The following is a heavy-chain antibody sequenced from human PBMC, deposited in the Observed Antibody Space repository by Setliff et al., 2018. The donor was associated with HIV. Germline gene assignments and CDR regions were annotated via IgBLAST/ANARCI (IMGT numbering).Heavy chain of an antibody. D-gene: IGHD5-12*01. V-gene: IGHV3-30*01. J-gene: IGHJ3*02. Sequence: WGSLRLSCAASGFTFSSYAMHWVRQAPGKGLEWVAVISYDGSNKYYADSVKGRFTISRDNSKNTLYLQMNSLGADDRAVYYCAKVRLMFLDDAFDIWGQGTMVTVSS. CDR1: GFTFSSYA. CDR3: AKVRLMFLDDAFDI. CDR2: ISYDGSNK.